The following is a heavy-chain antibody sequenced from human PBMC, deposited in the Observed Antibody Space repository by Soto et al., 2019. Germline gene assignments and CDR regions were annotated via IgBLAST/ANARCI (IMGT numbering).Heavy chain of an antibody. Sequence: EVQLVDSGGGLVQPGGSLRLSRAASGFTFSSYSMNWVRQAPGKGLEWVSYISSSSSTIYYADSVKGRFTISRDNAKNSLYLQKNSLRDEDTAVYYCARDTLRRLASMKTYYYYGMDVWGQGTTVTVSS. CDR1: GFTFSSYS. D-gene: IGHD3-9*01. V-gene: IGHV3-48*02. CDR3: ARDTLRRLASMKTYYYYGMDV. CDR2: ISSSSSTI. J-gene: IGHJ6*02.